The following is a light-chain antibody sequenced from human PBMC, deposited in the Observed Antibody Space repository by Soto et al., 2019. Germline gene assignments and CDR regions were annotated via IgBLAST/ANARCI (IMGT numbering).Light chain of an antibody. CDR1: ESITNGH. J-gene: IGKJ1*01. CDR2: DAS. V-gene: IGKV3D-20*01. Sequence: EIVLTQSPATLSLSLGERATLSCGASESITNGHLAWYQQKPGLAHRLLIYDASIRATDIPDRFSGSGSETDFTLNISRLEPEDCAVYYCQQYSTSPRTFGQGTKVEIK. CDR3: QQYSTSPRT.